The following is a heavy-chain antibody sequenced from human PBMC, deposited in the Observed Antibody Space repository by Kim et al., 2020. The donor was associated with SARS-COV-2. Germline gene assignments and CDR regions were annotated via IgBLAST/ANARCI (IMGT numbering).Heavy chain of an antibody. D-gene: IGHD3-22*01. V-gene: IGHV5-51*01. CDR2: VSPADSIT. CDR3: ARCHYYDSGGNYWAHSFDC. CDR1: GYSFTDFW. Sequence: GESLKISCEGSGYSFTDFWIAWVRHMPGKGLEWMGIVSPADSITKYSPSFQGQVTISADKSISTAFLQWSSLKASDTAMYYCARCHYYDSGGNYWAHSFDCWGLGTKVTVSS. J-gene: IGHJ3*01.